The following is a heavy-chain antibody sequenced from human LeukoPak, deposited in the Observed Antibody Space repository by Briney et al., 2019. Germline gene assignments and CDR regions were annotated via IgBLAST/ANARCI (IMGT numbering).Heavy chain of an antibody. CDR2: IVGSGTIV. J-gene: IGHJ3*01. CDR3: ARARYYSGSGSYYNGALDL. D-gene: IGHD3-10*01. CDR1: GFTFSSHE. Sequence: GGSLRLSCAASGFTFSSHEMNWVCQAPGKGLEWVSYIVGSGTIVKYADSVKGRFAISIDNAKNSLYPQMDSLRAEDTAVYYCARARYYSGSGSYYNGALDLWGLETMLAVSS. V-gene: IGHV3-48*03.